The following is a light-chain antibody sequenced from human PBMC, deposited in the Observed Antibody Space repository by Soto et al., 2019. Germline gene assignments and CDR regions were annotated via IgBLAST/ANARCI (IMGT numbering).Light chain of an antibody. CDR3: QQRGNWPPT. Sequence: DTVLTQSPATLSLSPGERATLSCRATRTVSTYLAWYQQKPGQSPRLLISDTSNRASGIPARFSGSVSGTDFTLAISSLEPEDFAVYFCQQRGNWPPTVGQGTNLEI. CDR2: DTS. V-gene: IGKV3-11*01. CDR1: RTVSTY. J-gene: IGKJ2*01.